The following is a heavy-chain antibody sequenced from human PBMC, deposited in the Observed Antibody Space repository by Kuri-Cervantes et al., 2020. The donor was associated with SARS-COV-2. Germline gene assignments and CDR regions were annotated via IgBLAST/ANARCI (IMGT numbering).Heavy chain of an antibody. CDR2: INNSGST. CDR1: GGSISSSSYY. J-gene: IGHJ5*02. CDR3: ARGRRAYTPGYRSSTSCYYRGWFDP. Sequence: GSLRLTCTVSGGSISSSSYYWCWIRQPPGEGLEWIWEINNSGSTNYHPSHKSRITISVDTSKNPFSLKLGSVTAADTAVYYCARGRRAYTPGYRSSTSCYYRGWFDPWGQGTLVTVSS. D-gene: IGHD2-2*01. V-gene: IGHV4-39*07.